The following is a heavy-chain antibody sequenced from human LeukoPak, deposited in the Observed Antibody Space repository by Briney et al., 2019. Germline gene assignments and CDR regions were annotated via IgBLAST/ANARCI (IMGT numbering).Heavy chain of an antibody. J-gene: IGHJ3*02. CDR1: GFTFSSYE. V-gene: IGHV3-48*03. D-gene: IGHD2-8*01. CDR2: ISSSGSTI. CDR3: ARDRRPQWAFDI. Sequence: PGGSLRLSCAASGFTFSSYEMNWVRQAPGKGPGWVSYISSSGSTIYYADSVKGRFTISRDNAKNSLYLQMNSLRAEDTAVYYCARDRRPQWAFDIWGQGTMVTVSS.